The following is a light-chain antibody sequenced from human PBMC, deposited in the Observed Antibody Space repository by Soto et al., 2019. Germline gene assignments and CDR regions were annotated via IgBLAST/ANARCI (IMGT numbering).Light chain of an antibody. V-gene: IGKV3-15*01. CDR1: QSVSSD. Sequence: EIVMTQSPSTLSVSPGERATLSCRASQSVSSDLAWYQQKPGQAPRLLIYGASTTATGIPPRFGGSGSGTEFTLTISSLQSEDFAVYYCQQYNNWPRTFGQGTKVEIK. CDR2: GAS. CDR3: QQYNNWPRT. J-gene: IGKJ1*01.